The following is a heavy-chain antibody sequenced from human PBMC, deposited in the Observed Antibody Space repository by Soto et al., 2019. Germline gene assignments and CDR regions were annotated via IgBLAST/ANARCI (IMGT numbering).Heavy chain of an antibody. CDR1: GGSISSSSYY. V-gene: IGHV4-39*01. D-gene: IGHD4-17*01. CDR2: IYYSGST. J-gene: IGHJ4*02. Sequence: SETLSLTCTVSGGSISSSSYYWGWIRQPPGKGLEWIGSIYYSGSTYYNPSLKSRVTISVDTSKNQFSLKLSSVTAADTAVYYCARQGRDYLSFDYWGQGTLVTVSS. CDR3: ARQGRDYLSFDY.